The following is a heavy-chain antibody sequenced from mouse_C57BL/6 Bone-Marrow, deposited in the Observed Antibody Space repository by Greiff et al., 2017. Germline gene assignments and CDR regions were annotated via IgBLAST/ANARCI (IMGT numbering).Heavy chain of an antibody. CDR2: FHHYNDDT. Sequence: QVHLQQSGAELVKPGASVKMTCKASGYTFTTYPIEGRKQNHGTSLERMGNFHHYNDDTKHNEQFKGKSTLIVEKSSSTVYLELSRLTSDDAAVYYCARLTAQDGGVYAMDYWGQGTSVTVSS. J-gene: IGHJ4*01. V-gene: IGHV1-47*01. CDR3: ARLTAQDGGVYAMDY. D-gene: IGHD3-2*02. CDR1: GYTFTTYP.